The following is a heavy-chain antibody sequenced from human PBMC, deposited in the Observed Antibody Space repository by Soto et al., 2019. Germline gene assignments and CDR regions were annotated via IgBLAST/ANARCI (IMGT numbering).Heavy chain of an antibody. D-gene: IGHD2-21*02. CDR2: ISGSGGST. J-gene: IGHJ4*02. CDR3: AKDLHPAVVTGLSVY. CDR1: VFTFSSYA. Sequence: PWGSLRLSCSASVFTFSSYAMSWCRQAPGKGLEWVSAISGSGGSTYYADSVKGRFTISRDNSKNTLYLQMNSLRAEDTAVYYCAKDLHPAVVTGLSVYWGQGTLVTVSS. V-gene: IGHV3-23*01.